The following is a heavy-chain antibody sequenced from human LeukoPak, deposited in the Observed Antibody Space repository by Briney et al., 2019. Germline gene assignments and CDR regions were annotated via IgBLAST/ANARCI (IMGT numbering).Heavy chain of an antibody. D-gene: IGHD1-26*01. CDR3: ARVAGVSYNYFDP. Sequence: GASVNVSCKASGYTFITYGITWVRHAPGQGLEWMGWITPYNGDTNYAQNLQDRVTMTTDTSTSTAYMELRSLRSDDTAVYFCARVAGVSYNYFDPWGQGTLVTVSS. J-gene: IGHJ5*02. CDR2: ITPYNGDT. V-gene: IGHV1-18*01. CDR1: GYTFITYG.